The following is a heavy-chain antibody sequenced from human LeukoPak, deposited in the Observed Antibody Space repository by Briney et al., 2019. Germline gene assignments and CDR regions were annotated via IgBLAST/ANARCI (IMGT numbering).Heavy chain of an antibody. CDR2: IYHSGST. V-gene: IGHV4-30-2*01. CDR3: ARVDIVATIVDY. D-gene: IGHD5-12*01. CDR1: GGSLCGGGYS. Sequence: PSETLSLTCAVSGGSLCGGGYSWSWIRQPPGKGLEWIGYIYHSGSTYYNPSLKSRVTISVDRSKNQFSLKLSSVTAADTAVYYCARVDIVATIVDYWGQGTLVTVSS. J-gene: IGHJ4*02.